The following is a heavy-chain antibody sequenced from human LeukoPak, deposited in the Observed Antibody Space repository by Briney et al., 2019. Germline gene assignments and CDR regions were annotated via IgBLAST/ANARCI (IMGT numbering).Heavy chain of an antibody. V-gene: IGHV4-34*01. D-gene: IGHD6-13*01. CDR1: GLSFSGYN. Sequence: SETLSLTCAVYGLSFSGYNWSWLRQPPGKGLEWIGEINHSGSTNYNPSLKSRVTKLVDTSKNQFSLKLRSVTAADTAVYFCARTRSSWYRGGFDYWGQGTLVTVSS. J-gene: IGHJ4*02. CDR3: ARTRSSWYRGGFDY. CDR2: INHSGST.